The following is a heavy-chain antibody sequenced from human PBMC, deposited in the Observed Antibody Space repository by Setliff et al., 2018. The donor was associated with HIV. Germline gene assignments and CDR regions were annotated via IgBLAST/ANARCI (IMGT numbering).Heavy chain of an antibody. V-gene: IGHV1-69*01. CDR3: ARDNYYDTSGAIGY. CDR1: GGTFSGHA. J-gene: IGHJ4*02. Sequence: KVSCKAAGGTFSGHAINWVRQAPGQGVEWMGEIIPLFGTAHYAQRFQGRVTITADASTSTAYMELSSLRPEDTAMYFCARDNYYDTSGAIGYWGQGTMVTVSS. CDR2: IIPLFGTA. D-gene: IGHD3-22*01.